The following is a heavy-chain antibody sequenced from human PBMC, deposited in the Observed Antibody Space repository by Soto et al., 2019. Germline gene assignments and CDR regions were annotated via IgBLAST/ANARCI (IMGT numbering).Heavy chain of an antibody. CDR3: AKTANPFYDSSGYYFDY. J-gene: IGHJ4*02. V-gene: IGHV3-23*01. D-gene: IGHD3-22*01. CDR2: ISDSGGDT. CDR1: GFTFSSDA. Sequence: GGSLRLSCAASGFTFSSDAMSWVRLAPGKGLEWVSTISDSGGDTYYADSVKGRFTISRDNSKNTLYLQMNSLRAEDTAVYYCAKTANPFYDSSGYYFDYWGQGTLVTVSS.